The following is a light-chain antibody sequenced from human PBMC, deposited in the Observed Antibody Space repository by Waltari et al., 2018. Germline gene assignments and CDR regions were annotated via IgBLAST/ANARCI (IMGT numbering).Light chain of an antibody. J-gene: IGKJ2*01. CDR1: PSVLYSSNNKNY. Sequence: DIVMTQSPDSLAVSLGERATINCKSSPSVLYSSNNKNYLAWYQQKPGQPPRLLIYWASTRESGVPDRFSGSGSGTDFTLTISSLQAEDVVVYYCQQYYSTPPYTFGQGTKLEIK. V-gene: IGKV4-1*01. CDR3: QQYYSTPPYT. CDR2: WAS.